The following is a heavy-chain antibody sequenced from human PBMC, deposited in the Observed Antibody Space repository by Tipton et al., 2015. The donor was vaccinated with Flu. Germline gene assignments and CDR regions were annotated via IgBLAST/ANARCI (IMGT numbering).Heavy chain of an antibody. J-gene: IGHJ6*02. CDR3: AKEVTLPITYYGMDV. CDR1: GFTFSSYG. Sequence: SLRLSCAASGFTFSSYGMHWVRQAPGKGLEWVAVIWYDGSNKYYADSVKGRFTISRDNSKNTLYLQMNSLRAEDTAVYYCAKEVTLPITYYGMDVWGQGTTVTVSS. CDR2: IWYDGSNK. D-gene: IGHD4-11*01. V-gene: IGHV3-33*06.